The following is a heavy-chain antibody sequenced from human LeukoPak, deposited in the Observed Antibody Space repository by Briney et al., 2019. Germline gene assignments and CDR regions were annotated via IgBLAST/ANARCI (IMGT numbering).Heavy chain of an antibody. CDR2: IYYTGNT. CDR1: DDPLSNYY. J-gene: IGHJ4*01. V-gene: IGHV4-59*01. CDR3: ARTNFYGSGSYYFDY. D-gene: IGHD3-10*01. Sequence: SETLSLTCTVSDDPLSNYYWGWTRQPPGKGLEWIGYIYYTGNTNYNPSLMSRVTMSVDTSKNQFSLKLSSVTAADTAIYYCARTNFYGSGSYYFDYWGHGNLVPVST.